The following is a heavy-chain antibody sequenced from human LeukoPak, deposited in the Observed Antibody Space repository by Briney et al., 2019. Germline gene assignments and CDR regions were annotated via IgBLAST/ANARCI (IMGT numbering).Heavy chain of an antibody. CDR3: ARYDYYYDSSGYSRYGMDV. J-gene: IGHJ6*02. CDR1: GYTFTSYG. Sequence: ASVKVSCKASGYTFTSYGISWVRQAPGQGLEWMGWTSAYNGNTNYAQKLQGRVTMTTDTSTSTAYMELRSLRSDDTAVYYCARYDYYYDSSGYSRYGMDVWGQGTTVTVSS. CDR2: TSAYNGNT. D-gene: IGHD3-22*01. V-gene: IGHV1-18*01.